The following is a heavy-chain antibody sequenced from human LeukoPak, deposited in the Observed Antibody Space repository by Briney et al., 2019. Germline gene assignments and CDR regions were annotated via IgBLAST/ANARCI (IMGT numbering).Heavy chain of an antibody. Sequence: QTGGSLRLSCAASGFTFSSYEMNWVRQAPGKGLEWVSYISSSGSTIYYADSVKGRFTIYRDNAKNSLYLQMNSLRAEDTAVYYCARDLRNPPPYGSGSYKFDPWGQGTLVTVSS. CDR2: ISSSGSTI. D-gene: IGHD3-10*01. CDR1: GFTFSSYE. CDR3: ARDLRNPPPYGSGSYKFDP. V-gene: IGHV3-48*03. J-gene: IGHJ5*02.